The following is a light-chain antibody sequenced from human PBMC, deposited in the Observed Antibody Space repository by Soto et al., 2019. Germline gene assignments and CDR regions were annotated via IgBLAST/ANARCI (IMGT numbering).Light chain of an antibody. CDR2: QNN. CDR3: GTWDSSLSAYM. J-gene: IGLJ3*02. V-gene: IGLV1-51*02. CDR1: SSNIGNNY. Sequence: QSVLTQPPSVSAAPGQMVTISCSGSSSNIGNNYVSWYQQLPGTAPKLLIYQNNKRPSGIPDRFSGSKSGTSATLGITGLQTGDEAYYYCGTWDSSLSAYMFGGGTKLTFL.